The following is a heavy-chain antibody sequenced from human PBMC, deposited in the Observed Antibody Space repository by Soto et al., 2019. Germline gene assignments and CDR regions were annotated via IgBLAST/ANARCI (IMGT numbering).Heavy chain of an antibody. D-gene: IGHD6-19*01. Sequence: QVQLQQSGPGLVEPSQTLSLTCSISWDSVSSNSADWNWIRQSPSICLECLGRTYYRSKWSDDYAVSMKSRITVNPETAKHQCSLQLTSVTPADTAVYYCARDPVYSFGMDVCCQGTTVTFSS. CDR2: TYYRSKWSD. V-gene: IGHV6-1*01. J-gene: IGHJ6*02. CDR3: ARDPVYSFGMDV. CDR1: WDSVSSNSAD.